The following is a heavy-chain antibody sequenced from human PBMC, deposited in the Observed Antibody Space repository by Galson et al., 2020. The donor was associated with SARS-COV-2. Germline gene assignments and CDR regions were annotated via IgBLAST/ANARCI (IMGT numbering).Heavy chain of an antibody. CDR2: IIPIFGTA. CDR3: ARFPTTGTTGYYYYYYGMDV. V-gene: IGHV1-69*13. Sequence: SVKVSCKASGGTFSSYAISWVRQAPGQGLEWMGGIIPIFGTANYAQKFQGRVTITADESTSTAYMELSSLRSEDTAVYYCARFPTTGTTGYYYYYYGMDVWGQGTTVTVSS. D-gene: IGHD1-1*01. CDR1: GGTFSSYA. J-gene: IGHJ6*02.